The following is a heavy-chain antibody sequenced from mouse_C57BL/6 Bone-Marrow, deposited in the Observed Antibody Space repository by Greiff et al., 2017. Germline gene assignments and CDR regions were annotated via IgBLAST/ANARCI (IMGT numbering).Heavy chain of an antibody. J-gene: IGHJ2*01. Sequence: EVQLQQSGPELVKPGASVKISCKASGYTFTDYYMNWVKQSHGKGLEWIGDINPNNGGTSYNQKLKGKATLTVDKSSSTAYMELRSLTSEDSAVYYCARDNYGSIWYFDYWGQGTILTVSS. CDR3: ARDNYGSIWYFDY. V-gene: IGHV1-26*01. CDR1: GYTFTDYY. CDR2: INPNNGGT. D-gene: IGHD1-1*01.